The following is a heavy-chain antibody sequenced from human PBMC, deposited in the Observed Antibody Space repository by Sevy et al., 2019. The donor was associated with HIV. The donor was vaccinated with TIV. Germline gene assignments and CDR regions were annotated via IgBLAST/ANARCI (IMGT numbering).Heavy chain of an antibody. CDR1: GFSFSSYA. CDR2: ISYEGTNK. D-gene: IGHD3-16*02. Sequence: GGSLRLSCAASGFSFSSYAMHWVRQAPGKGLEWAAVISYEGTNKYYADSEKRRFTISRDNSKNTLYLQMNSLTAEDTAVFYCAGGGRRSGGVIGDYYGMDVWGQGTTVTVSS. CDR3: AGGGRRSGGVIGDYYGMDV. V-gene: IGHV3-30-3*01. J-gene: IGHJ6*02.